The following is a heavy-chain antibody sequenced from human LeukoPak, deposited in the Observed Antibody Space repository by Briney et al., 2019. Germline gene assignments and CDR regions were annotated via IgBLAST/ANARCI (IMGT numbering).Heavy chain of an antibody. J-gene: IGHJ5*02. D-gene: IGHD3-3*01. Sequence: GASVKVSCKASGGTFSSYAISWVRQAPGQGLEWMGGIITIFGTANYAQKFQGRVTITADESTSTAYMELSSLRSEDTAVYYCARGRRYDFWSGYYTSFDPWGQGTLVTVSS. CDR2: IITIFGTA. CDR1: GGTFSSYA. CDR3: ARGRRYDFWSGYYTSFDP. V-gene: IGHV1-69*01.